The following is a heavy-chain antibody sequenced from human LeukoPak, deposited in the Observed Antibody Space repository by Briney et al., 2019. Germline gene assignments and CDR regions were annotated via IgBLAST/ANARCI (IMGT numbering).Heavy chain of an antibody. CDR3: AKGDSSGSDAFDI. J-gene: IGHJ3*02. V-gene: IGHV3-30*18. CDR2: ISYDGSNK. Sequence: GGSLRLSCVASGFTFSSYWMHWVRQAPGKGLEWVAVISYDGSNKYYADSVKGRFTISRDNSKNTLYLQMNSLRAEDTAVYYCAKGDSSGSDAFDIWGQGTMVTVSS. CDR1: GFTFSSYW. D-gene: IGHD6-19*01.